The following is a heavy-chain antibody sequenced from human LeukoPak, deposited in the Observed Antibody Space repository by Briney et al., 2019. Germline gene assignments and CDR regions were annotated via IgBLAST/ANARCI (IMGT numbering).Heavy chain of an antibody. Sequence: GGSLSLSCATSGFTFSSYGMYWVRQAPGKGLEWVSSISSSSSYIYYADSVKGRFTISRDNAKNSLYLQMNSLRAEDTAVYYCARDGEYSGYNWGQGTLVTVSS. V-gene: IGHV3-21*01. CDR1: GFTFSSYG. CDR2: ISSSSSYI. CDR3: ARDGEYSGYN. D-gene: IGHD5-12*01. J-gene: IGHJ4*02.